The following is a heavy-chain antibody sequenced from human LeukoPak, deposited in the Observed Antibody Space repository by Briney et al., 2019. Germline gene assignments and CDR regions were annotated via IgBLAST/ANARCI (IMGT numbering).Heavy chain of an antibody. CDR1: GGSISSYY. J-gene: IGHJ4*02. D-gene: IGHD3-10*01. V-gene: IGHV4-59*12. CDR3: ARGYYYGSGSYYKVEYYFDY. CDR2: IYYSGST. Sequence: PSETLPLTCTVSGGSISSYYWSWIRQPPGKGLEWIGYIYYSGSTNYNPSLKSRVTISVDTSKSQFSLKLSSVTAADTAVYYCARGYYYGSGSYYKVEYYFDYLGQGTLVTVSS.